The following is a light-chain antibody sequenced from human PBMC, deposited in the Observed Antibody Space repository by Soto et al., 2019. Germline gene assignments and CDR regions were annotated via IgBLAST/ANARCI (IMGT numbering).Light chain of an antibody. V-gene: IGKV3-15*01. CDR1: QSVSRN. CDR3: QQYNNWPPWP. Sequence: EIVMTQSPATLSVSPGERATLSCRASQSVSRNFAWYQQKPGQAPRLLIYGASTRATGIPARFSGSGSGTEFTLTISSLQSEDFAVYYCQQYNNWPPWPFGQGTKVESK. CDR2: GAS. J-gene: IGKJ1*01.